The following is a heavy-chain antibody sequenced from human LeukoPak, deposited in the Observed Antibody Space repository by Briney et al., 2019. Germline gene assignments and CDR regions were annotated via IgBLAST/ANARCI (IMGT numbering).Heavy chain of an antibody. CDR1: GFTFSSYA. V-gene: IGHV3-23*01. CDR3: ARDFGDRDAFDI. Sequence: GGSLRLSCAASGFTFSSYAMSWVRQAPGKGLEWVSAISGSGGSTYYADSVKGRFTISRDNSKNTLYLQMNSLRAEDTAVYYCARDFGDRDAFDIWGQGTMVTVSS. CDR2: ISGSGGST. J-gene: IGHJ3*02. D-gene: IGHD3-3*01.